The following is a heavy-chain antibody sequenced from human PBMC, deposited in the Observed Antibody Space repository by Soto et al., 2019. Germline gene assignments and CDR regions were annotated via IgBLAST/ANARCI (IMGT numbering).Heavy chain of an antibody. CDR2: ISYDGSNK. Sequence: GGSLRLSCAASGFTFSSYGMHWVRQAPGKGLEWVAVISYDGSNKYYADSVKGRFTISRDNSKNTLYLQMNSLRAEDTAVYYCAKDGSGSPTPYYCYGMDVWGQGTTVTVSS. J-gene: IGHJ6*02. CDR3: AKDGSGSPTPYYCYGMDV. V-gene: IGHV3-30*18. D-gene: IGHD3-10*01. CDR1: GFTFSSYG.